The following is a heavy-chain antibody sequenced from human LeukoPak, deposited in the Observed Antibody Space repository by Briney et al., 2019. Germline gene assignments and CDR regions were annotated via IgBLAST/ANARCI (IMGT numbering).Heavy chain of an antibody. V-gene: IGHV1-69*06. D-gene: IGHD1-26*01. CDR3: ARDRESEWELQGPNWFDP. J-gene: IGHJ5*02. Sequence: SVKVSCKASGGTFSSYAISWVRQAPGQGLEWMGGIIPIFGTANYAQKFQGRVTITADKSTSTAYMELSSLRSEDTAVYYCARDRESEWELQGPNWFDPWGQGTLVTVSS. CDR1: GGTFSSYA. CDR2: IIPIFGTA.